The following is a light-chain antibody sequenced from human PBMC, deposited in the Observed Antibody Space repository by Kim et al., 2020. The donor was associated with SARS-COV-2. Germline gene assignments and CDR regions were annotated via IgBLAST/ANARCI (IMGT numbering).Light chain of an antibody. CDR2: DAN. CDR3: QQRWRWPLT. V-gene: IGKV3-11*01. Sequence: PGERADLSGRARETVTSDLAWYQQKAGQPPRLLIYDANRRASGIPARFSGSGFGTDFTLSISSLEPEDVAIYYCQQRWRWPLTFGGGTKVDIK. J-gene: IGKJ4*01. CDR1: ETVTSD.